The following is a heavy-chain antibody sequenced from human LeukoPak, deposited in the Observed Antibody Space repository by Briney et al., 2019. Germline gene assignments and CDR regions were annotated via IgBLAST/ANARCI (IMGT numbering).Heavy chain of an antibody. CDR1: GFTFSSYS. CDR3: AKDRHAPGRYCSSTSCFPFDS. D-gene: IGHD2-2*01. J-gene: IGHJ5*01. CDR2: ITSSSSYI. Sequence: GGSLRLSCAASGFTFSSYSMNWVRQAPGKGLEWVSSITSSSSYIYYADSVKGRFTISRDNTKNTLYLQMNSLRAEDTAVYYCAKDRHAPGRYCSSTSCFPFDSWGQGTLVTVSS. V-gene: IGHV3-21*04.